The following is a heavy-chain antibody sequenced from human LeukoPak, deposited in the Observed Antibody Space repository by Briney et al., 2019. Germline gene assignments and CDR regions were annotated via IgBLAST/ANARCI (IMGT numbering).Heavy chain of an antibody. CDR2: FDSSNSPI. V-gene: IGHV3-48*02. D-gene: IGHD2-15*01. CDR3: ARDRCSGGSCYFDY. J-gene: IGHJ4*02. CDR1: GFTFSSYD. Sequence: GGPQRLSCAASGFTFSSYDMSWVPEAPGKGLEWVSYFDSSNSPIYYADSVKGRFTISRDNGKNSLYLQMNSLRDEDTAVYYCARDRCSGGSCYFDYWGQGTLVTVSS.